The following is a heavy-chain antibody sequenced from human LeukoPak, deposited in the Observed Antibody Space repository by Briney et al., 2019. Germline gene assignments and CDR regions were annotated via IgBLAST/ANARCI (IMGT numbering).Heavy chain of an antibody. Sequence: ASVKVSCKASGYTLTDYYMHWVRQAPGQGLEWMGRINPNSGGTNYAQKFQGRVTMTRDTSISTAYMELSRLRSDDTAVYYCARDGGVAVAGGSDNWFDPWGQGTLVTVSS. CDR1: GYTLTDYY. CDR3: ARDGGVAVAGGSDNWFDP. J-gene: IGHJ5*02. CDR2: INPNSGGT. V-gene: IGHV1-2*06. D-gene: IGHD6-19*01.